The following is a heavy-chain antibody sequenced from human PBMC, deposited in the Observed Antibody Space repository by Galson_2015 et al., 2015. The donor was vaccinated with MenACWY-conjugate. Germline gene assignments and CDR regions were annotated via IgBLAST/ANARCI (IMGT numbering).Heavy chain of an antibody. V-gene: IGHV3-74*01. D-gene: IGHD2-2*01. CDR1: GFTFSRYW. J-gene: IGHJ4*02. Sequence: SLRLSCAASGFTFSRYWMHWVRQSPGKGLVWVSRINSDGSAADYADSVKGRFTISRDNAKNTLYLQMNSLRAVDTAVYYCATYCSSPSCYANGAYWGQGTLVTVSS. CDR3: ATYCSSPSCYANGAY. CDR2: INSDGSAA.